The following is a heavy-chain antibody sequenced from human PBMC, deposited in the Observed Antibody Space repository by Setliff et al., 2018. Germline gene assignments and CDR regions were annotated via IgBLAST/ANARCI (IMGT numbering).Heavy chain of an antibody. D-gene: IGHD3-10*01. V-gene: IGHV4-39*01. Sequence: ETLSLTCTVSGGSISSSNYYWGWIRQPPGKGLEWIGSIYYSGSTYYNPSLKSRVTISVDTSKNQFSLKLSSVTAADTAVYYCARSGYGSGSYYKVDYWGQGTLVTVS. CDR2: IYYSGST. CDR1: GGSISSSNYY. CDR3: ARSGYGSGSYYKVDY. J-gene: IGHJ4*02.